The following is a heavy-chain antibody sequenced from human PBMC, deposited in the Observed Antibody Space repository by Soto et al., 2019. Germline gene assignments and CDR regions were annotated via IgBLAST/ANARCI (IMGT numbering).Heavy chain of an antibody. D-gene: IGHD1-1*01. CDR2: ISSSSDYI. V-gene: IGHV3-21*01. J-gene: IGHJ5*02. CDR3: ASGGTTGTTATNWFDP. Sequence: EVQLVESGGGLVKPGGSLRLSCAASGFTFSTYSMNWVRQAPGKGLEWVSAISSSSDYIYYADSVKGRFTISSDNAKNSLYLQMNSLSDEDTAVYYCASGGTTGTTATNWFDPWGQGTLVTVSS. CDR1: GFTFSTYS.